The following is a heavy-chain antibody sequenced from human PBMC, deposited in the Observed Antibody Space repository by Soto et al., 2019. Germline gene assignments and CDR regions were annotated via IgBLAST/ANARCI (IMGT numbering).Heavy chain of an antibody. Sequence: GESLKISCKGSGYNFAGYWIAWVRQMPGKGLELMGIIYPSDSDTRYRPSFQGQVTISADKSISSAYLQWSSLRASDTAMYYRARGGVSTRTFDYWGQGTPATVSS. V-gene: IGHV5-51*01. CDR2: IYPSDSDT. CDR3: ARGGVSTRTFDY. D-gene: IGHD3-3*01. CDR1: GYNFAGYW. J-gene: IGHJ4*02.